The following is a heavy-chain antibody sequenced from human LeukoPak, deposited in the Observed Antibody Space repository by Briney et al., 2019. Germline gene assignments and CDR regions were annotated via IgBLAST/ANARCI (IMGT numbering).Heavy chain of an antibody. CDR2: ISTTGDVI. D-gene: IGHD5-18*01. Sequence: PGGSLRLSCDASGFIFSHFYMTWIRQAPGKGLEWLSYISTTGDVIRYAESVKGRFTVSRDNAKNTLYLQMNSLTAEDTAFYYCARTWIQGVPGDYWGQGTLVTVSS. CDR1: GFIFSHFY. V-gene: IGHV3-11*01. J-gene: IGHJ4*02. CDR3: ARTWIQGVPGDY.